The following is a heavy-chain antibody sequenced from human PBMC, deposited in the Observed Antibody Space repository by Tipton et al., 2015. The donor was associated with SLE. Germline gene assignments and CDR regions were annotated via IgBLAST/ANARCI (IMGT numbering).Heavy chain of an antibody. J-gene: IGHJ6*03. Sequence: SLRLSCAASGFTFSSYWMSWVRQAPGEGLEWVANINQDGSEKYCVDSVKGRLTFSRDNAKNSLYLQMNSLRAEDTAVYYCARAFIVGNYYYYMDVWGKGTTVTVSS. CDR1: GFTFSSYW. D-gene: IGHD1-26*01. CDR3: ARAFIVGNYYYYMDV. CDR2: INQDGSEK. V-gene: IGHV3-7*01.